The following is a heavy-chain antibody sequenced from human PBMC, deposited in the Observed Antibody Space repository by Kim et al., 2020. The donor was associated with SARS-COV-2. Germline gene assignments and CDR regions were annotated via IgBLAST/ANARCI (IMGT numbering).Heavy chain of an antibody. CDR1: GGTFSSYA. Sequence: SVKVSCKASGGTFSSYAISWVRQAPGQGLEWMGGIIPIFGTANYAQKFQGRVTITADESTSTAYMELSSLRSEDTAVYYCARGYCSSTSCYFEHPGRGYYYGMDVWGQGTTVTVSS. CDR3: ARGYCSSTSCYFEHPGRGYYYGMDV. J-gene: IGHJ6*02. D-gene: IGHD2-2*01. V-gene: IGHV1-69*13. CDR2: IIPIFGTA.